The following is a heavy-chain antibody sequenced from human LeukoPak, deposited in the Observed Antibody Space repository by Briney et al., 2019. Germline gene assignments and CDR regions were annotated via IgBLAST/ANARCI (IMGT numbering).Heavy chain of an antibody. CDR1: GFTFSTYS. CDR2: INSGGRT. CDR3: AKEPPQCGADCFSLLDY. V-gene: IGHV3-23*01. D-gene: IGHD2-21*02. Sequence: GGSLRLSCAASGFTFSTYSMSWVRQAPGKGLEWVSLINSGGRTYYADYVKGRFTISRDNSKNMLFLQMNSLRADDTAVYFCAKEPPQCGADCFSLLDYWGQGTLVTVSS. J-gene: IGHJ4*02.